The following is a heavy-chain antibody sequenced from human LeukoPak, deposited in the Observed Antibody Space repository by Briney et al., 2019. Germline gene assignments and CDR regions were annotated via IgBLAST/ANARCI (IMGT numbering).Heavy chain of an antibody. Sequence: GGSLRLSCAASGFTFSDSTIHWVRQASGKGLEWVGRIKSKSSDYATAYAASVKGRFTVSRGDSKNTAYLQMNSLKTEDTAVYYCTGPYSVNPSYWGQGILVTVSS. CDR3: TGPYSVNPSY. V-gene: IGHV3-73*01. CDR1: GFTFSDST. CDR2: IKSKSSDYAT. D-gene: IGHD5-18*01. J-gene: IGHJ4*02.